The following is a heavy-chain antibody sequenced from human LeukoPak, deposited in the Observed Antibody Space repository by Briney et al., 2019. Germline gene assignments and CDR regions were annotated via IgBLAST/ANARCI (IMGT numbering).Heavy chain of an antibody. CDR3: ARDKWELRGRYFHH. D-gene: IGHD1-26*01. V-gene: IGHV3-30-3*01. CDR2: ILYDGSNK. Sequence: PGGSLRLSCAASGFSFSSYAMHWVRQAPGKGLEWVALILYDGSNKYYADSAKGRFTISRDNSKNTLYLQMNSLRAEDTAIYYCARDKWELRGRYFHHWGQGTLVTVSS. J-gene: IGHJ1*01. CDR1: GFSFSSYA.